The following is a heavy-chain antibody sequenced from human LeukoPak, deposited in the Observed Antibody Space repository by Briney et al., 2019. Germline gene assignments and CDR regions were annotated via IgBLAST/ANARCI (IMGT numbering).Heavy chain of an antibody. CDR1: GGSFSGYY. CDR2: IHHSGTT. D-gene: IGHD1-26*01. CDR3: ASSPVGATDY. Sequence: PSETLSLTCAVYGGSFSGYYWSWIRQPPGKGLEWIGEIHHSGTTNYNPSLKSRVTISIDTSKNQFSLKMRSVTAADTAVYYCASSPVGATDYWGQGTLVTVSS. V-gene: IGHV4-34*01. J-gene: IGHJ4*02.